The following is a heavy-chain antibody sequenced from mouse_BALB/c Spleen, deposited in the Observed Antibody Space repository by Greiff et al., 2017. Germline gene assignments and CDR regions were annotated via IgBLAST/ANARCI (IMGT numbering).Heavy chain of an antibody. CDR3: ARPSMVRYFDV. V-gene: IGHV1-4*01. Sequence: VQLQESGAELARPGASVKMSCKASGYTFTSYTMHWVKQRPGQGLEWIGYINPSSGYTNYNQKFKDKATLTADKSSSTAYMQLSSLTSEDSAVYYCARPSMVRYFDVWGAGTTVTVSS. CDR1: GYTFTSYT. J-gene: IGHJ1*01. D-gene: IGHD2-10*02. CDR2: INPSSGYT.